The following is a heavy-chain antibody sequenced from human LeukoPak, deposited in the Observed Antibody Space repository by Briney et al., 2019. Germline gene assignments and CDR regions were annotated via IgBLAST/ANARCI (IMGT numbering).Heavy chain of an antibody. V-gene: IGHV4-4*07. CDR2: IDTSGTT. Sequence: SETLSLTCTVSGGSFTGYYWSWIRQPAGKGLEWIGHIDTSGTTNYNPSLKSRVTMSTDTSKNQFSLKLSSVTAADTAIYYCARDAKYYYGSRTFFFFEYWGQGTLLTVSS. CDR1: GGSFTGYY. CDR3: ARDAKYYYGSRTFFFFEY. J-gene: IGHJ4*02. D-gene: IGHD3-10*01.